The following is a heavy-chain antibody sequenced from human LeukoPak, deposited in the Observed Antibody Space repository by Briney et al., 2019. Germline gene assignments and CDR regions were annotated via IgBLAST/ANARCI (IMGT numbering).Heavy chain of an antibody. CDR2: IDANNGDT. D-gene: IGHD4-11*01. CDR3: ARDPSSVTLYFFDY. J-gene: IGHJ4*02. V-gene: IGHV1-2*02. CDR1: GYTFRGNY. Sequence: GASVKISCKASGYTFRGNYIHWLRQAPGQGPEWMGWIDANNGDTKSAQKFQGRVTMSRDTSISTAYMDLSSLSPDDAAVYYCARDPSSVTLYFFDYWGKGTLVTVSS.